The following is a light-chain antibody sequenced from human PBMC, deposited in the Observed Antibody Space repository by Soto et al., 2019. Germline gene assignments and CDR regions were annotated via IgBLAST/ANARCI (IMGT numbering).Light chain of an antibody. V-gene: IGKV3-20*01. Sequence: EIVLTQSPGALSLSPGERAILSCRASQSLSSNYLAWYQQKPGQAPRLLIYGTSSRATGIPDRFSGSGSGTAFTLTISRLEHEDFAVYYCQQFGYFGGGTKVEIK. CDR1: QSLSSNY. CDR2: GTS. J-gene: IGKJ4*01. CDR3: QQFGY.